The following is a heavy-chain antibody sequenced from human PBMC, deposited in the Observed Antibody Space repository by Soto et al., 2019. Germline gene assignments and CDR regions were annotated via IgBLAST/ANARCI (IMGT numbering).Heavy chain of an antibody. V-gene: IGHV3-30*18. CDR2: ISYEGHNK. CDR3: AKDLQAYGDYNYYYYGMDV. J-gene: IGHJ6*02. Sequence: QVQLVESGGGVVQPGGSLRLSCTASGFTFTTFGIHWVRQVPGKGLEWVALISYEGHNKYYSDSVKGRFTISRDNYKNTLSLQMNSLRAEDTAVYYCAKDLQAYGDYNYYYYGMDVWGQGTTVSVSS. CDR1: GFTFTTFG. D-gene: IGHD4-17*01.